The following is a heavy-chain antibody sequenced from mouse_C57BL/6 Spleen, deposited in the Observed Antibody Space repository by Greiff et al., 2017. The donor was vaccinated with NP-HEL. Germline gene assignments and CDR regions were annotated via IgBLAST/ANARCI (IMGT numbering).Heavy chain of an antibody. Sequence: QVHVKQPGAELVMPGASVKLSCKASGYTFTSYWMHWVKQRPGQGLEWIGEIDPSDSYTNYNQKFKGKSTLTVDKSSSTAYMQLSSLTSEDSAVYYCARYHYGSSPYAMDYWGQGTSVTVSS. CDR1: GYTFTSYW. CDR2: IDPSDSYT. J-gene: IGHJ4*01. D-gene: IGHD1-1*01. V-gene: IGHV1-69*01. CDR3: ARYHYGSSPYAMDY.